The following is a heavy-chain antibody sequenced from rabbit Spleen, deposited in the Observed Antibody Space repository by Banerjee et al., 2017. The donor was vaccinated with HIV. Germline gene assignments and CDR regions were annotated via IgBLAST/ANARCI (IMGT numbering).Heavy chain of an antibody. CDR1: GFAFRTYY. J-gene: IGHJ6*01. Sequence: QLKESGGDLVQPGGSLTLTCTASGFAFRTYYMRWVRQDPRKGVEWMGSIDSAFGIANYASWVNGRFSIFRDNAQNTVDLQIKSLTAADTATYFCARDYNSAWDLWGPGTLVTVS. V-gene: IGHV1S7*01. CDR2: IDSAFGIA. CDR3: ARDYNSAWDL.